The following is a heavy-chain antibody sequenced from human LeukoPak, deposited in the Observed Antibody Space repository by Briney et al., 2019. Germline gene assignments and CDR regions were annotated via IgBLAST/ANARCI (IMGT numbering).Heavy chain of an antibody. Sequence: GGSLRLSCAASGSTFSSYSMNWVRQAPGKGLEWVSYISSSSSTIYYADSVKGRFTISRDNAKNSLYLQMTSLRDEDTAVYYCARVGPLWFGELFTPLPYYYYYGMDVWGQGTTVTVSS. V-gene: IGHV3-48*02. D-gene: IGHD3-10*01. CDR1: GSTFSSYS. J-gene: IGHJ6*02. CDR3: ARVGPLWFGELFTPLPYYYYYGMDV. CDR2: ISSSSSTI.